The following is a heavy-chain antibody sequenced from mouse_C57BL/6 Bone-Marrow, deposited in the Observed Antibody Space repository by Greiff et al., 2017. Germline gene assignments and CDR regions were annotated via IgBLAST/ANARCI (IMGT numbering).Heavy chain of an antibody. J-gene: IGHJ3*01. CDR2: IHPNSGST. CDR1: GYTFTSYW. V-gene: IGHV1-64*01. CDR3: ARGKLAWFAY. D-gene: IGHD4-1*01. Sequence: VQVVESGAELVKPGASVKLSCKASGYTFTSYWMHWVKQRPGQGLEWIGMIHPNSGSTNYNEKFKSKATLTVDKSSSTAYMQLSSLTSEDSAVYYCARGKLAWFAYWGQGTLVTVSA.